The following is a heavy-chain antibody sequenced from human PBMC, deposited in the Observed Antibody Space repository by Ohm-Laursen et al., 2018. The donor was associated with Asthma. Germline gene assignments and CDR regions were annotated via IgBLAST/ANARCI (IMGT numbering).Heavy chain of an antibody. CDR3: ARRDYSGGDPDAAFDI. J-gene: IGHJ3*02. V-gene: IGHV3-30-3*01. CDR2: ITSDGGWT. Sequence: SLRLSCSASGFTFRSYAMHRVRQAPGKGPEWVSIITSDGGWTSYADSVRGRFTISKDNSKNILYMQMNSLRAEDTAVYYCARRDYSGGDPDAAFDIWGQGTMVTVSS. D-gene: IGHD2-21*02. CDR1: GFTFRSYA.